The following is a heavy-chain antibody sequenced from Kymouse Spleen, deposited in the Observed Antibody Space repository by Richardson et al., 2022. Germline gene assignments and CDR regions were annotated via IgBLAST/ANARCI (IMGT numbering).Heavy chain of an antibody. V-gene: IGHV3-13*01. J-gene: IGHJ4*02. D-gene: IGHD1-26*01. CDR3: ARGGIVGALFDY. CDR1: GFTFSSYD. CDR2: IGTAGDT. Sequence: EVQLVESGGGLVQPGGSLRLSCAASGFTFSSYDMHWVRQATGKGLEWVSAIGTAGDTYYPGSVKGRFTISRENAKNSLYLQMNSLRAGDTAVYYCARGGIVGALFDYWGQGTLVTVSS.